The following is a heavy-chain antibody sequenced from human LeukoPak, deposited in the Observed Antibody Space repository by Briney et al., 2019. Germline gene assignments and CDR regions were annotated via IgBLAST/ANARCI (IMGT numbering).Heavy chain of an antibody. CDR3: ARDWSRGYSYGYDSEANDY. CDR2: INPSGGST. J-gene: IGHJ4*02. D-gene: IGHD5-18*01. CDR1: GYTFTSYY. Sequence: GASVKVSCKASGYTFTSYYMHWVRQAPGQGLEWMGIINPSGGSTSCAQKLQGRVTMTRDTSTSTVYMELSSLRSEDTAVYYCARDWSRGYSYGYDSEANDYWGQGTLVTVSS. V-gene: IGHV1-46*01.